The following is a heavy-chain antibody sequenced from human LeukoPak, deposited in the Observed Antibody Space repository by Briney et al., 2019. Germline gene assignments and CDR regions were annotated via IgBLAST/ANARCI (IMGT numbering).Heavy chain of an antibody. CDR3: ARASHDSSGYYLLAY. D-gene: IGHD3-22*01. J-gene: IGHJ4*02. Sequence: VASVKVSCKASGYTFTSYGISWVRQAPGQGLEWMGWISAYNGNTNYAQKLQGRVTMTTDTSTSTAYMELRSLRSDDTAVYYCARASHDSSGYYLLAYWGQGTLVTVSS. CDR2: ISAYNGNT. CDR1: GYTFTSYG. V-gene: IGHV1-18*01.